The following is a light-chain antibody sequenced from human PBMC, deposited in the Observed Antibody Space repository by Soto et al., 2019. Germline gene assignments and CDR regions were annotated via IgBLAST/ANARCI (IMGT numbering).Light chain of an antibody. CDR2: GAS. CDR1: QSVSNN. J-gene: IGKJ1*01. Sequence: EIVMTQSPATLSVSPGERATLSCRASQSVSNNLAWYQQKPGQAPRLLIYGASIRATGIPARFSGSGSGTEFTLTISSLQSEDFALYYCQQYNNWPRTFGQGTKVDIK. CDR3: QQYNNWPRT. V-gene: IGKV3-15*01.